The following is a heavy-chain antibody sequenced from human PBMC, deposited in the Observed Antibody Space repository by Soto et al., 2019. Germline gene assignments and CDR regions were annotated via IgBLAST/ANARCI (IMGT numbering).Heavy chain of an antibody. CDR2: IDPSDSYT. Sequence: GESLKISCKASGFTFSSYSLGWVRQMPGKGLEWMGRIDPSDSYTNYSPSFQGHVTISADKSISTAYLQWSSLKASDTAMYYCARPYCSGGSCHGHYYGMDVWGQGTTVTVSS. J-gene: IGHJ6*02. CDR3: ARPYCSGGSCHGHYYGMDV. V-gene: IGHV5-10-1*01. CDR1: GFTFSSYS. D-gene: IGHD2-15*01.